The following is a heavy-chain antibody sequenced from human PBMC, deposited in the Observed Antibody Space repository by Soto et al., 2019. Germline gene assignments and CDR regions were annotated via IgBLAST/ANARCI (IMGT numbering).Heavy chain of an antibody. Sequence: DVRLVESGGGLVQPGGSLRLSYAASSFTFSSYWLSWVRQAPGKGLEWVATIKQDGSENYYVDSVKGRFTISRDNAKNSLYLQMSSLRADDTAVYYCARDGPFISVAAPAFQYAMDVWGQGTTVTVS. CDR1: SFTFSSYW. D-gene: IGHD6-19*01. V-gene: IGHV3-7*03. J-gene: IGHJ6*02. CDR2: IKQDGSEN. CDR3: ARDGPFISVAAPAFQYAMDV.